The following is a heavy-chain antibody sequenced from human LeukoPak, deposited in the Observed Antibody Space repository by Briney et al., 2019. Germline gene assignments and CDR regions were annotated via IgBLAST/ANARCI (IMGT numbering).Heavy chain of an antibody. V-gene: IGHV4-39*01. CDR2: IYYSGST. Sequence: PSETLSLTCTVSGGSISSSSYYWGWIRQPPGKGLEWIGSIYYSGSTYYNPSLKSRVTISVDTSKNQFSLKLSSVTAADMAVYYCARPHDYGDYLYAFDIWGQGTMVTVSS. CDR1: GGSISSSSYY. D-gene: IGHD4-17*01. CDR3: ARPHDYGDYLYAFDI. J-gene: IGHJ3*02.